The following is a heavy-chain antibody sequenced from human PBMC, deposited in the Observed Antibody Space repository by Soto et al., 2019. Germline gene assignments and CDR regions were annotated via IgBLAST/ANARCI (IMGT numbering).Heavy chain of an antibody. Sequence: GGSLRLSCAASGFTVNSHAMSWVRQAPGKGLEWVASISGSGDGTYYGDSVKGRFTISGDSSSSTLYLQMNNLRGEDTAVYFCTKSRRGILMVYGFGGMDVWGQGTTVTVSS. CDR2: ISGSGDGT. V-gene: IGHV3-23*01. J-gene: IGHJ6*02. CDR1: GFTVNSHA. D-gene: IGHD2-8*01. CDR3: TKSRRGILMVYGFGGMDV.